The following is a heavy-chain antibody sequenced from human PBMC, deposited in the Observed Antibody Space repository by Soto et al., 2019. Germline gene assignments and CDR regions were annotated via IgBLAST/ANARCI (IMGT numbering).Heavy chain of an antibody. CDR1: GYTFTGYY. CDR3: ARNIAAAGTNWFDP. D-gene: IGHD6-13*01. Sequence: ASVKVSCKASGYTFTGYYMHWVRQALGQGLEWMGWINPNSGGTNYAQKFQGWVTMTRDTSISTAYMELSRLRSDDTAVYYCARNIAAAGTNWFDPWGQGTLVTVS. V-gene: IGHV1-2*04. J-gene: IGHJ5*02. CDR2: INPNSGGT.